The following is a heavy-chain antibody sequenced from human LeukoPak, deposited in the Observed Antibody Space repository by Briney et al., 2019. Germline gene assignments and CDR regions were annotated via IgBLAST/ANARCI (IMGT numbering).Heavy chain of an antibody. Sequence: SVKVSCKASGFTFTSSAMQWVRQARGQRLEWIGWIVVGSGKTNYAQKFQERVTITRDMSTSTAYMELSSLRSEDTAVYYCAAPFGAPSGSYESPLYYYYGMDVWGQGTTVTVSS. V-gene: IGHV1-58*02. J-gene: IGHJ6*02. CDR3: AAPFGAPSGSYESPLYYYYGMDV. D-gene: IGHD1-26*01. CDR2: IVVGSGKT. CDR1: GFTFTSSA.